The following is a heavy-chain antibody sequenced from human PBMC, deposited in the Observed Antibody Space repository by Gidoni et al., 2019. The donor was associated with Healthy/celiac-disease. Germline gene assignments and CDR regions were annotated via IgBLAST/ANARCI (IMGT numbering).Heavy chain of an antibody. CDR2: IYHSGST. J-gene: IGHJ4*02. CDR3: ARARMVRGVIITTRFDY. V-gene: IGHV4-30-2*01. Sequence: QLQLQESGSGLVKPSQPLSLTCAVSGGSISSGGYSWSWIRQPPGKGLEWIGYIYHSGSTYYNPSLKSRVTISVDRSKNQFSLKLSSVTAADTAVYYCARARMVRGVIITTRFDYWGQGTLVTVSS. CDR1: GGSISSGGYS. D-gene: IGHD3-10*01.